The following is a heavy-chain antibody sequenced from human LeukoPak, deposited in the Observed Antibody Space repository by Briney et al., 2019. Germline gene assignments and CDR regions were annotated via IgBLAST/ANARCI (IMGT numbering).Heavy chain of an antibody. V-gene: IGHV4-34*01. Sequence: SETLSLTCAVYGGSFSGYYWSWIRQPPGKGLEWIGEINHSGSTNYNPSLKSRVTISVDTSKNQFSLKLRSVTAADTAVYYCARSGGWLLYFDYWGQGTLVTVSS. D-gene: IGHD6-19*01. J-gene: IGHJ4*02. CDR2: INHSGST. CDR1: GGSFSGYY. CDR3: ARSGGWLLYFDY.